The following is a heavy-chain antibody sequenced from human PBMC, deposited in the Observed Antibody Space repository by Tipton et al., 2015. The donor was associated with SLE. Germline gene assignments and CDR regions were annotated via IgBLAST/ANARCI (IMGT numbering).Heavy chain of an antibody. Sequence: QSGPEVKKPGSSVKVSCKASGGTFSSYAISWVRQAPGQGLEWMGGIIPIFGTANYAQKFQGRVTITTDESTSTAYMELSSLRSEDTAVYYCATPIGGSSQGNYYGMDVWGQGTTVPVSS. CDR2: IIPIFGTA. CDR3: ATPIGGSSQGNYYGMDV. V-gene: IGHV1-69*05. D-gene: IGHD1-26*01. CDR1: GGTFSSYA. J-gene: IGHJ6*02.